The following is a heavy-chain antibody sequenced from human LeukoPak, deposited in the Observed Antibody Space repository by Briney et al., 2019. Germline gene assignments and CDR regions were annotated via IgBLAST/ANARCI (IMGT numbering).Heavy chain of an antibody. CDR1: GYTFTSYG. J-gene: IGHJ3*02. V-gene: IGHV1-18*01. CDR3: AKTLDYGDYGAFDI. CDR2: ISAYNGNT. D-gene: IGHD4-17*01. Sequence: GASVKVSCKASGYTFTSYGISWVRQAPGQGLEWMGWISAYNGNTNYAQKLQGRVTMTTDTSTSTAYMELRGLRSDDTAVYYCAKTLDYGDYGAFDIWGQGTMVTVSS.